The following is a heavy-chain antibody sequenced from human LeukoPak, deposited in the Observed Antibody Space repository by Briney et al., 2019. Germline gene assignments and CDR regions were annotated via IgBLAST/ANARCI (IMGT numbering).Heavy chain of an antibody. Sequence: PGRSLRLSCAASGFTFSSYGMHWVRQAPGKGLEWVAVIWYDGSNKYYADSVKGRFTISRDNSKNTLYLQMNSLGAEDTAVYYCARAGVGVTCLDYWGQGTLVTVSS. CDR1: GFTFSSYG. CDR2: IWYDGSNK. D-gene: IGHD2-21*02. V-gene: IGHV3-33*01. J-gene: IGHJ4*02. CDR3: ARAGVGVTCLDY.